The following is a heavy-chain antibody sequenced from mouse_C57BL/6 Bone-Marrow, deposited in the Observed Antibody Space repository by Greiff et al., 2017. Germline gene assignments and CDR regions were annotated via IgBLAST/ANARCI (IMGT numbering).Heavy chain of an antibody. D-gene: IGHD4-1*01. Sequence: RPGQGLEWIGWIYPGSGNTKYNEKFKGKATLTADTSSSTAYMQLSSLTSEDSAVYYCARGWDWFAYWGQGTLVTVSA. CDR2: IYPGSGNT. CDR3: ARGWDWFAY. V-gene: IGHV1-66*01. J-gene: IGHJ3*01.